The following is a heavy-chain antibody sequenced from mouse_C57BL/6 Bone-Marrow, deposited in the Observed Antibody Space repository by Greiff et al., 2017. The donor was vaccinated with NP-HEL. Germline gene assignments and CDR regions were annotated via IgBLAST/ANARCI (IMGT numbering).Heavy chain of an antibody. J-gene: IGHJ4*01. V-gene: IGHV14-4*01. Sequence: EVQLQESGAELVRPGASVKLSCTVSGFDIKDDYMHWVKQRPEQGVEWIGWIDPENGDTEYASKFQGKATITADTSSNTAYLQLSSLTSEDTAVYYCTTGGSSPYAMDYWGQGTSVTVSS. CDR3: TTGGSSPYAMDY. D-gene: IGHD1-1*01. CDR1: GFDIKDDY. CDR2: IDPENGDT.